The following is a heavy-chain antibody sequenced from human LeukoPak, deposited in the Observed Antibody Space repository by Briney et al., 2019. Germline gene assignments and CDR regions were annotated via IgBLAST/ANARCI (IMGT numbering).Heavy chain of an antibody. CDR3: AKFDSSGYPRAPLGY. D-gene: IGHD3-22*01. J-gene: IGHJ4*02. CDR1: GFTFSSYA. V-gene: IGHV3-23*01. Sequence: GGSLRLSCAASGFTFSSYAMSWVRQAPGKGLEWVSAISGSGGSTSYADSVKGRFTISRDNSKNTLYLQMNSLRAEDTAVYYCAKFDSSGYPRAPLGYWGQVTLVTVSS. CDR2: ISGSGGST.